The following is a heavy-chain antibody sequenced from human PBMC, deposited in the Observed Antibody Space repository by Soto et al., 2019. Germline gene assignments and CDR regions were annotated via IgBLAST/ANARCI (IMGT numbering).Heavy chain of an antibody. V-gene: IGHV4-59*01. CDR2: IYYSGTT. CDR3: ARTPWIHHYGMDV. D-gene: IGHD1-1*01. CDR1: GGSISSYF. J-gene: IGHJ6*02. Sequence: SETLSLTCTVSGGSISSYFWSWIRQPPGKGLEWIGCIYYSGTTNYNPSLKSRVTISVDTSKNQFPLKVNSVTAADTAVYYCARTPWIHHYGMDVWGQGTTVTVSS.